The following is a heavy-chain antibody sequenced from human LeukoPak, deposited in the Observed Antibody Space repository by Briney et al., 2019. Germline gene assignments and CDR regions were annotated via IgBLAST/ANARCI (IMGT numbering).Heavy chain of an antibody. CDR1: GGSFRGYF. V-gene: IGHV4-34*01. Sequence: SETLSLTCADYGGSFRGYFWSWIRQPPGKGLEWIWEINHSGSTNYNPSLKSRVTISVDTSKNQFSLKLSSVTAADTAVYYCARGLRTGTTGECAFDIWGQGTMVTVSS. J-gene: IGHJ3*02. CDR2: INHSGST. D-gene: IGHD1-1*01. CDR3: ARGLRTGTTGECAFDI.